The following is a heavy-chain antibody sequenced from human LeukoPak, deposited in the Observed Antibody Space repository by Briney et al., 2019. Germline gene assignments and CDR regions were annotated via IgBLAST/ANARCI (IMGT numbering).Heavy chain of an antibody. V-gene: IGHV4-39*02. Sequence: KPSETLSLTCTVSGVSISSNSYYWGWIRQPPGKELEWVGSMSYGGSTYYNPSLKSRVTMSVDTSKNQFSLKLTSVTAADTAVYHCARDGGEDGYNWNWFDPWGQGTLVTVSS. CDR3: ARDGGEDGYNWNWFDP. CDR1: GVSISSNSYY. J-gene: IGHJ5*02. CDR2: MSYGGST. D-gene: IGHD5-24*01.